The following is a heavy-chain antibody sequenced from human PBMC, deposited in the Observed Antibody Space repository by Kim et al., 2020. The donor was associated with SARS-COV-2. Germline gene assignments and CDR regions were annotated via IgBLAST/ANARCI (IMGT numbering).Heavy chain of an antibody. V-gene: IGHV3-49*02. D-gene: IGHD6-19*01. CDR2: GGTT. J-gene: IGHJ4*02. Sequence: GGTTEYAASVKGRFTISRDDSKSIAYLQMNSRKTEDTAVYYCTREDSSGWDWGQGTLVTVSP. CDR3: TREDSSGWD.